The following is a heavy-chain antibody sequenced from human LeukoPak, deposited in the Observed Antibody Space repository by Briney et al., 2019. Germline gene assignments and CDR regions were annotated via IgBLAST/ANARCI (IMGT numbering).Heavy chain of an antibody. D-gene: IGHD5-18*01. CDR2: IYPGDSDT. CDR3: ATHKGRYSYGSFDY. J-gene: IGHJ4*02. CDR1: GYSFTSYW. V-gene: IGHV5-51*01. Sequence: GGSLQISCQGSGYSFTSYWIGWVRQLPGKGLEWMGIIYPGDSDTRYSPSFQGQVTISADKSISTAYLQWSSLKASDTAMYYCATHKGRYSYGSFDYRGQGTLVTVSS.